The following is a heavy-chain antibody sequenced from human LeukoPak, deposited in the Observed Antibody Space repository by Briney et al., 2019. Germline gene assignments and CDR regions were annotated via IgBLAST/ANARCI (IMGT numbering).Heavy chain of an antibody. V-gene: IGHV3-23*01. CDR3: ARGVYAFDV. J-gene: IGHJ3*01. Sequence: GSLRLSCAASGFTFSSYAMSWVRQAPGKGLEWVSAISGSGGSTYYADSVKGRFTISRDNGKNSLYLQMNSLRADDTAVYYCARGVYAFDVWGQGTMVTVSS. D-gene: IGHD6-6*01. CDR1: GFTFSSYA. CDR2: ISGSGGST.